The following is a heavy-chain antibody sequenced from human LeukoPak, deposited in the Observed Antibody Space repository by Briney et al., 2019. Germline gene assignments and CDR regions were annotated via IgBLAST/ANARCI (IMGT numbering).Heavy chain of an antibody. CDR1: GGSFSGYY. Sequence: PSETLSLTCAAYGGSFSGYYWSWIRQPPGKGLEWIGQINHSGSTNYNPSLKSRVTISVDTSKNQSSLNLRSVTAADTAVYYCARSSGWPFDYWGQGTLVPVSS. CDR2: INHSGST. CDR3: ARSSGWPFDY. V-gene: IGHV4-34*01. D-gene: IGHD6-19*01. J-gene: IGHJ4*02.